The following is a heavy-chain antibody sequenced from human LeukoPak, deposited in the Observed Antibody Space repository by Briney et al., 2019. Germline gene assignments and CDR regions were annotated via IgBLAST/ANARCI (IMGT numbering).Heavy chain of an antibody. J-gene: IGHJ5*02. CDR2: IHVSSNII. CDR1: GFTFSRFA. D-gene: IGHD2/OR15-2a*01. Sequence: GGSLRLSCAASGFTFSRFAMSWVRQAPGKGLEWISYIHVSSNIIFYADSVKGRFTISRDNAKNSLYLQMNSLRAEDTAVYYCARDCSTTPMVGYNWFDPWGQGTPVTVSS. CDR3: ARDCSTTPMVGYNWFDP. V-gene: IGHV3-48*01.